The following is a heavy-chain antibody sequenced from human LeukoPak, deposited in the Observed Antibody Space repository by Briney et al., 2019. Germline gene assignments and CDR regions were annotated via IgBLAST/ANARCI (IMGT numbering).Heavy chain of an antibody. D-gene: IGHD4-23*01. CDR2: FYRSGST. CDR3: ARVGGQGTSYLEAFDI. J-gene: IGHJ3*02. V-gene: IGHV4-38-2*01. Sequence: ETLSLTCAVSGYSISSGYYWGWIRQPPGKGLQWIGSFYRSGSTYYNPSLKSRVTISVDTSKNQFSLRLNSVTAADTAVYYCARVGGQGTSYLEAFDIWGHGTMVTVSS. CDR1: GYSISSGYY.